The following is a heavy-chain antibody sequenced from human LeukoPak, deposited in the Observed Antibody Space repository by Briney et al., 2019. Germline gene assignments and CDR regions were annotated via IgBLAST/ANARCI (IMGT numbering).Heavy chain of an antibody. V-gene: IGHV4-59*01. D-gene: IGHD3-22*01. CDR2: IYYSGST. CDR1: GGSISSYY. CDR3: ARSSGYSGGYFDH. Sequence: SETLSLTCTVSGGSISSYYWSWIRQSPGKGLEWIGYIYYSGSTNYNPSLKSRVTISVDTSRNQFSLKLSSVTAADTAVYYCARSSGYSGGYFDHWGQGPLVTVSS. J-gene: IGHJ4*02.